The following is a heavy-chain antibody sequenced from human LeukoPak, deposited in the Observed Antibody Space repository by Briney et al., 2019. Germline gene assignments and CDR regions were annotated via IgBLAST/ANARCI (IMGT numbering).Heavy chain of an antibody. CDR3: AKEGNDLGAFDI. CDR1: GFSFDDYA. CDR2: ISWNSGTI. V-gene: IGHV3-9*03. J-gene: IGHJ3*02. D-gene: IGHD1-1*01. Sequence: PGGSLRLSCAASGFSFDDYAMHWVRQAPRKGLEWVSGISWNSGTIGYADSVKGRFTISRDSAKNSLYLQMNSLRAEDMALYYCAKEGNDLGAFDIWGQGTMVTVSS.